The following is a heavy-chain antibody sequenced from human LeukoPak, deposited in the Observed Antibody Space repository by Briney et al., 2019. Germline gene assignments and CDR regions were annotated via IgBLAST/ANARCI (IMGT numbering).Heavy chain of an antibody. J-gene: IGHJ4*02. CDR3: ATEGVGSSWYYFDY. CDR1: GFTFSSYA. V-gene: IGHV3-23*01. Sequence: PGGSLRLSCAASGFTFSSYAMNWVRQAPVKGLEWVSTISASGGSTYYADSVKGRFTISRDNSKNTLYLQMNSLRAEDTAIYYCATEGVGSSWYYFDYWGQGTLVTVSS. D-gene: IGHD6-13*01. CDR2: ISASGGST.